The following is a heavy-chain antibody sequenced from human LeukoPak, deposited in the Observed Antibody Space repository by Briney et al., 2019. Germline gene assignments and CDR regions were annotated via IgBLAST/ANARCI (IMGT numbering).Heavy chain of an antibody. V-gene: IGHV5-10-1*01. Sequence: GESLRISCKGSGYSFTSYWISWVRQMPGKGLEWMGRIDPSDSYTNYSPSFQGHVTISADKSISTAYLQWSSLKASDTAMYYCARAWGLWFGNHAFDIWGQGTMVTVSS. CDR2: IDPSDSYT. J-gene: IGHJ3*02. CDR3: ARAWGLWFGNHAFDI. D-gene: IGHD3-10*01. CDR1: GYSFTSYW.